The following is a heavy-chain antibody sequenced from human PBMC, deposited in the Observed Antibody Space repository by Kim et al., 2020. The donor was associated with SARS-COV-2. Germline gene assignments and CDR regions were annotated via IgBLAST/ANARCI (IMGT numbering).Heavy chain of an antibody. D-gene: IGHD3-10*01. CDR2: ISYDGNSQ. Sequence: GGSLRLSCAASGFTFNNYAMHWVRQAPGKGLEWVAVISYDGNSQYYSASVQGRFTISRDRSKNTQYLQMNSLRPEDTAVYYCARDRFRGVPDYLDYWGQGPLVPV. CDR3: ARDRFRGVPDYLDY. V-gene: IGHV3-30*04. CDR1: GFTFNNYA. J-gene: IGHJ4*02.